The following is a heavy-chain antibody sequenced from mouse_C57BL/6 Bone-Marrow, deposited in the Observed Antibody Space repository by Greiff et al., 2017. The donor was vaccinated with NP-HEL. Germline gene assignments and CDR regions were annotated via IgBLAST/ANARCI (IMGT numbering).Heavy chain of an antibody. Sequence: EVKLQQSGAELVRPGASVKLSCTASGFNIKDDYMHWVKQRPEQGLEWIGWIDPENGDTEYASKFQGKATITADTSSNTAYLQLSSLTSEDTAVYYCTVWRWFAYWGQGTLVTVSA. CDR2: IDPENGDT. CDR1: GFNIKDDY. J-gene: IGHJ3*01. V-gene: IGHV14-4*01. CDR3: TVWRWFAY. D-gene: IGHD2-10*02.